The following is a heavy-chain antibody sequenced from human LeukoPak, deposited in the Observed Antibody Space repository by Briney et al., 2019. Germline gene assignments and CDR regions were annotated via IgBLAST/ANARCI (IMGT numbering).Heavy chain of an antibody. CDR1: GSTFSNYW. D-gene: IGHD2-15*01. V-gene: IGHV3-7*01. Sequence: GGSLRLSCAASGSTFSNYWMSWVRQAPGKALEWVANIKQDGNEKLYVNSVKGRFTISRDNAKNSLYLQMNSLRAEDTAIYYCARDCSGGTCYTSAFDIWGQGTMVTVSS. J-gene: IGHJ3*02. CDR2: IKQDGNEK. CDR3: ARDCSGGTCYTSAFDI.